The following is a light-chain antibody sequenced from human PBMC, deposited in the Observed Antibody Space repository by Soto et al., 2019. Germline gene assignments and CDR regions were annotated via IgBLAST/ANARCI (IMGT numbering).Light chain of an antibody. CDR3: QQYGSSPPLYT. J-gene: IGKJ2*01. Sequence: EIVLTQSPGTLSLSPGERATLSCRASQSVSSTYLAWYQQKPGQAPRLLIYGASSRATGIPDRFSGSGSGTASTLIISRLEPEDFAVYYCQQYGSSPPLYTFGQGTKLEI. CDR1: QSVSSTY. V-gene: IGKV3-20*01. CDR2: GAS.